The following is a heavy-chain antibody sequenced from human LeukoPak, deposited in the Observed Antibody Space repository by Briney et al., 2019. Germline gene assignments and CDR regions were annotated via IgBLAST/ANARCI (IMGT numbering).Heavy chain of an antibody. CDR3: TTLWYLYHNIDY. CDR1: GFSFNNAW. CDR2: IKNKADGETT. J-gene: IGHJ4*01. D-gene: IGHD1-14*01. Sequence: GGSLRLSCAASGFSFNNAWMNWVRQAPGKGLEWVGLIKNKADGETTDYAAPVKGRLTISRDDSKNTLYLQMNSLKTEDTAVYFCTTLWYLYHNIDYWGHGTLVTVSS. V-gene: IGHV3-15*01.